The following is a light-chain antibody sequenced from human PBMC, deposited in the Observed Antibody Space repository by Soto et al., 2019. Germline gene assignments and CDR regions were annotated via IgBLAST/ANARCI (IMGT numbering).Light chain of an antibody. J-gene: IGKJ2*01. CDR1: QSVSGTY. Sequence: EVVLTQSPGTLSLSPGERATLSCRPSQSVSGTYLTWYQQRPGQAPRRLIFDASSSASDTPDRFSGSGSGTDFTLTISRLEPEDFAVYYCQHYDTSSYTFGQGTKVEIK. CDR3: QHYDTSSYT. CDR2: DAS. V-gene: IGKV3-20*01.